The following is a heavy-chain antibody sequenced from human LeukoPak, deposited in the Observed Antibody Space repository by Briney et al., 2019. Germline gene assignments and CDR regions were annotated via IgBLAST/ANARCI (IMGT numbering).Heavy chain of an antibody. J-gene: IGHJ1*01. V-gene: IGHV1-2*02. CDR1: GYTFTGYY. CDR2: INGNSGDT. Sequence: PGASVKVSCKASGYTFTGYYLHWMRQAPGQGLEWMGWINGNSGDTNYAQKFQGRVTMTGDTSISTAYMDLIRLTSDDTAVYYCVRVAVTGIAYFQYWGQGTLVTVPS. CDR3: VRVAVTGIAYFQY. D-gene: IGHD6-19*01.